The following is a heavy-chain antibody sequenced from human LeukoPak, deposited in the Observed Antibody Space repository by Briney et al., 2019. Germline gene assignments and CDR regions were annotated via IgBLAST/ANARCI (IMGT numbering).Heavy chain of an antibody. CDR1: GFTFSNYA. D-gene: IGHD3-22*01. V-gene: IGHV3-23*01. CDR2: ISSSGDAT. CDR3: ARDQDYYDSSGYSDY. Sequence: GSLRLSCAGSGFTFSNYAMTWVRQAPGKGLEWVSTISSSGDATYSADSVKGRFSISRDNSKNTLYLQMNSLRAEDTAVYYCARDQDYYDSSGYSDYWGQGTLVTVSS. J-gene: IGHJ4*02.